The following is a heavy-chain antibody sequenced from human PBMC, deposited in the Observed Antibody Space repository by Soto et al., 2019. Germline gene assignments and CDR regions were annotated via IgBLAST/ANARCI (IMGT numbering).Heavy chain of an antibody. D-gene: IGHD3-16*01. CDR3: AREIGGFEDY. J-gene: IGHJ4*02. Sequence: GGSLRLSCAASGFTFSIYWMHWVRQAPGKGLVWVSRINSDGISTTYADSVKGRFTVSRDNAKNTLYLQMNSLRAEDTAVYYCAREIGGFEDYWGQGTLVTVSS. V-gene: IGHV3-74*01. CDR1: GFTFSIYW. CDR2: INSDGIST.